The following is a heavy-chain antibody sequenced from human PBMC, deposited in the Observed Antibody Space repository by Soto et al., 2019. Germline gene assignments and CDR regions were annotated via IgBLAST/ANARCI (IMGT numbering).Heavy chain of an antibody. V-gene: IGHV2-26*02. D-gene: IGHD1-1*01. Sequence: QVTLKESGPVLVKPTETLTLTCAVSGFSLSDARMGVSWIRQPPGKALEWLAHIFWSDEKSYSPSHESRLTIAKDTSKGQVVLTMTNMDPVDTATYFCAHVRRHDGTQSYDFWGRGTLVTVSS. CDR2: IFWSDEK. CDR1: GFSLSDARMG. CDR3: AHVRRHDGTQSYDF. J-gene: IGHJ4*02.